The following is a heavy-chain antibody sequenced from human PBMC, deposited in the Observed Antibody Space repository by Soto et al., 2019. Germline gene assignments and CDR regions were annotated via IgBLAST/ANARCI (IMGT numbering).Heavy chain of an antibody. CDR1: GGSISSGGYY. D-gene: IGHD6-13*01. Sequence: QVQLQESGPGLVKPSQTLSLTCTVSGGSISSGGYYWSWIRQHPGKGLEWIGYIYYSGSTYYNPSLKNRVTISVDTSKNQFSLKLSSVTAADTAVYYCARSGRIAAAIDYWGQGTLVTVSS. J-gene: IGHJ4*02. V-gene: IGHV4-31*03. CDR2: IYYSGST. CDR3: ARSGRIAAAIDY.